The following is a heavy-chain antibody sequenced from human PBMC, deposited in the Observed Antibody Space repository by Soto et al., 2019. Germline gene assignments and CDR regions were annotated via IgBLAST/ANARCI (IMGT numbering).Heavy chain of an antibody. D-gene: IGHD3-10*01. CDR3: ARGSRLWFGELSYYYYYGMDV. V-gene: IGHV3-13*01. J-gene: IGHJ6*02. Sequence: PGGSLRLSCAASGFTFSSYDMHWVRQATGKGLEWVSAIGTAGDTYYPGSVKGRFTISRENAKNSLYLQMNSLRAEDTAVYYCARGSRLWFGELSYYYYYGMDVWGQGTTVTVSS. CDR1: GFTFSSYD. CDR2: IGTAGDT.